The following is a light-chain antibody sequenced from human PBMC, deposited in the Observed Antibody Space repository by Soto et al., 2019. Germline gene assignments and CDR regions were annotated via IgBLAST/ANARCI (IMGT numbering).Light chain of an antibody. CDR3: QQYASSPLT. CDR1: QSVGRDF. V-gene: IGKV3-20*01. J-gene: IGKJ4*01. Sequence: EIVLTQSPGTLSLSPGERATLSCRASQSVGRDFLAWYQHKPGQAPRLLIHRASSRATGIPDRFSGSGSGTDFILTISRLEPEDFALYYCQQYASSPLTFGGGTKGEIK. CDR2: RAS.